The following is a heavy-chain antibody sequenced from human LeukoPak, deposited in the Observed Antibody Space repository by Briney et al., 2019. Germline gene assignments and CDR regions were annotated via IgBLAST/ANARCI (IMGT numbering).Heavy chain of an antibody. D-gene: IGHD3-16*01. CDR3: VRGHTLLTD. V-gene: IGHV3-11*05. CDR1: GFTFSDSY. CDR2: ISSTSSYT. Sequence: GGSLRLSCAASGFTFSDSYMSWIRQAPGKGLECISYISSTSSYTNYADSEKGRFTISRDNAKSSLYVQMNSLRAEDTAVYYCVRGHTLLTDWGQGTLVTVSS. J-gene: IGHJ4*02.